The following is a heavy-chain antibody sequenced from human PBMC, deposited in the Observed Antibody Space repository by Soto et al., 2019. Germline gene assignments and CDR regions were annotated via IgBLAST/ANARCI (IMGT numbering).Heavy chain of an antibody. J-gene: IGHJ2*01. Sequence: PGGSLRLSCAASGFTFSSHDMHWVRQVTGKSLEWVSAITPAVDQHYADSVKGRFIISRENSKNSLYLQMNSLSVGDTAVYYCAREWVPTGYWYFDLWGRGTPVTVSS. CDR3: AREWVPTGYWYFDL. CDR1: GFTFSSHD. CDR2: ITPAVDQ. D-gene: IGHD3-22*01. V-gene: IGHV3-13*05.